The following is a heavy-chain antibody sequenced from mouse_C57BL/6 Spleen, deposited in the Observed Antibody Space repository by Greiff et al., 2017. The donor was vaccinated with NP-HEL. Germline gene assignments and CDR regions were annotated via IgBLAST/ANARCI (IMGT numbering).Heavy chain of an antibody. J-gene: IGHJ2*01. CDR1: GYSITSGYY. Sequence: VQLQQSGPGLVKPSQSLSLTCSVTGYSITSGYYWNWIRQFPGNKLEWMGYISYDGSNNYNPSLKNRISITRDTSKNQFFLKLNSVTTEDTATYYCAREKDWFDYWGQGTTLTVSS. V-gene: IGHV3-6*01. CDR2: ISYDGSN. D-gene: IGHD4-1*01. CDR3: AREKDWFDY.